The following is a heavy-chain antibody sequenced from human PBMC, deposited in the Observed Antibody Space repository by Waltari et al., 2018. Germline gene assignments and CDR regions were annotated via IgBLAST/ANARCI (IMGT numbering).Heavy chain of an antibody. D-gene: IGHD1-26*01. CDR3: ARDPNDVGAIDY. V-gene: IGHV1-3*01. CDR2: INAGNGNT. J-gene: IGHJ4*02. CDR1: GYTFPSYA. Sequence: VQLVQSGAEVKKPGASVKVSCKASGYTFPSYAMHWVRQAPGQRLEWMGWINAGNGNTKYSQKFQGRVTITRDTSASTAYMELSSLRSEDTAVYYCARDPNDVGAIDYWGQGTLVTVSS.